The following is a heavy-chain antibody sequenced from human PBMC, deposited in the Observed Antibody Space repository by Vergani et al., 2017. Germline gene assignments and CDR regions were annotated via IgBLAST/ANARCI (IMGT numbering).Heavy chain of an antibody. V-gene: IGHV3-30-3*01. CDR2: ISYDGSNK. J-gene: IGHJ4*02. CDR3: ARGGGRYDFWSGYYVRFDY. CDR1: GFTFSSYA. D-gene: IGHD3-3*01. Sequence: QVQLVESGGGVVQPGRSLRLSCAASGFTFSSYAMHWVRQAPGKGLEWVAVISYDGSNKYYADSVKGRFTISRDNSKNPLYLQMNSLRAEDTAVYYCARGGGRYDFWSGYYVRFDYWGQGTLVTVSS.